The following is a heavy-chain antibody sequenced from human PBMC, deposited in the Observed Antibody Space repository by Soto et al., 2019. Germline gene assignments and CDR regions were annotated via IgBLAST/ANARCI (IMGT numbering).Heavy chain of an antibody. D-gene: IGHD1-26*01. CDR3: ARDLAWAFDT. V-gene: IGHV3-48*02. CDR1: GFTFSTFS. Sequence: PGGSLRLSCAASGFTFSTFSMNWVRQAPGKGLEWLSYIGGSGGSISYADSVKGRFTISRDNGKNTLYLQMSSLRDEDTAVYYCARDLAWAFDTCGQGALVTVSS. J-gene: IGHJ5*02. CDR2: IGGSGGSI.